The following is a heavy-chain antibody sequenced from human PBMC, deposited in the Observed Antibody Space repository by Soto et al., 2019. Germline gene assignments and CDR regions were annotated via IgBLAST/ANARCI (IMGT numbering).Heavy chain of an antibody. D-gene: IGHD3-10*01. CDR1: GFIFSDYT. CDR3: TRVYRNRGLILPPLGWFDP. Sequence: GGTLCLSCAASGFIFSDYTINWVRLAPGQGLEWVSSISTSSSDIYYAESVKGRFTIFRDTATNSVYLQKNNLRAEDTAAFYCTRVYRNRGLILPPLGWFDPWGQGALVTVSS. J-gene: IGHJ5*02. CDR2: ISTSSSDI. V-gene: IGHV3-21*06.